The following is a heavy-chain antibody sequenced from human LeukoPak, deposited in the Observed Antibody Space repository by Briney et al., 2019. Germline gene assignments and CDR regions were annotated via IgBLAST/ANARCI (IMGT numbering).Heavy chain of an antibody. D-gene: IGHD6-19*01. CDR3: ARGGPYSSGLFDY. CDR2: INHSGST. V-gene: IGHV4-34*01. CDR1: GGSFSGYY. Sequence: SETLSLTCGVDGGSFSGYYWDWIRQPPGKGLEWIGEINHSGSTNYNPSLKSRVTISVDTSKNQFSLKLSSVTAADTAVYYCARGGPYSSGLFDYWGQGTLVTVSS. J-gene: IGHJ4*02.